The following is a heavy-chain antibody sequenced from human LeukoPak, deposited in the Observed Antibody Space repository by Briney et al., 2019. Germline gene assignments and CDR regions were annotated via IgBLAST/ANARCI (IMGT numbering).Heavy chain of an antibody. CDR1: GGSISSYY. CDR2: IYYSGST. D-gene: IGHD6-6*01. J-gene: IGHJ4*02. CDR3: ARVTRSSWSENFDY. V-gene: IGHV4-59*01. Sequence: PSETLSLTCTVSGGSISSYYWSWIRQPPGKGLEWIGYIYYSGSTNYNPSLKSRVTISVDTSKNQFSLKLSSVTAADTAVYYCARVTRSSWSENFDYWGQGTLVTVSS.